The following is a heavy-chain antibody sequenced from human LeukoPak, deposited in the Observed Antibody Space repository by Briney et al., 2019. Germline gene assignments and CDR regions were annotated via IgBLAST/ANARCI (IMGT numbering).Heavy chain of an antibody. CDR2: IYTSGST. CDR1: GGSISSYY. D-gene: IGHD2-2*01. Sequence: PSETLSLTCTVSGGSISSYYWSWIRQPAGKGLEWIGRIYTSGSTNCNPSLKSRVTMSVDTSKNQFSLKLSSVTAADTAVYYCARAERYCSSTSCSNWFDPWGQGTLVTVSS. J-gene: IGHJ5*02. V-gene: IGHV4-4*07. CDR3: ARAERYCSSTSCSNWFDP.